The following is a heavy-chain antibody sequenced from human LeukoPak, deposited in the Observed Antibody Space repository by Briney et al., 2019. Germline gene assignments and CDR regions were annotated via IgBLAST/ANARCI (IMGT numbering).Heavy chain of an antibody. CDR1: GFTFSSYA. D-gene: IGHD3-22*01. CDR2: ISSSGSTI. J-gene: IGHJ4*02. CDR3: ATKGSGYYSPLDY. Sequence: GGSLRLSCAASGFTFSSYAMSWVRQAPGKGLEWVSYISSSGSTIYYADSVKGRFTISRDNAKNSLYLQMNSLRAEDTAVYYCATKGSGYYSPLDYWGQGTLVTVSS. V-gene: IGHV3-48*04.